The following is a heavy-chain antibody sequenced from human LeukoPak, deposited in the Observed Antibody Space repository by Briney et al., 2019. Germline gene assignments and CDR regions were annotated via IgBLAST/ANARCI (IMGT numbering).Heavy chain of an antibody. D-gene: IGHD1-14*01. J-gene: IGHJ4*02. CDR2: IIPISGTA. CDR1: GGTFSSYG. CDR3: ARGGTFYRRTLLNYFDY. V-gene: IGHV1-69*05. Sequence: SSVKVSCQASGGTFSSYGISWVRQAPGQGLEGMGGIIPISGTANYAQWFQGRVTFTTHESTSTAYMELTSLRSEDTAVYYCARGGTFYRRTLLNYFDYWGQGSLVTVSS.